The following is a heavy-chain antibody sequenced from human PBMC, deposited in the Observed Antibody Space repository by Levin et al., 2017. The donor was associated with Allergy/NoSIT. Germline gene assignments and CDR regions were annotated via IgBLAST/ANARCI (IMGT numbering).Heavy chain of an antibody. J-gene: IGHJ4*02. D-gene: IGHD3-22*01. V-gene: IGHV4-34*01. CDR1: GESFSGYY. Sequence: PSETLSLTCAVYGESFSGYYWTWIRQPPGKGLECIGEIDHSGSANYNPSLKSRVTISVDTSTNQFSLKVTSVTAAETAVYYCARGVPTYYYDSSGHYPYFDYWGQGTLVTVTS. CDR3: ARGVPTYYYDSSGHYPYFDY. CDR2: IDHSGSA.